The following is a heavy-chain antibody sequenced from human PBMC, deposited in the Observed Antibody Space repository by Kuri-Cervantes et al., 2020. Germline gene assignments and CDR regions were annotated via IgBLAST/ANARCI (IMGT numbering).Heavy chain of an antibody. D-gene: IGHD2-15*01. CDR2: VYPGDSDT. J-gene: IGHJ6*03. Sequence: GGSLRLSCKGSGYSFTRYWIGWVRQMPGKGLEWMGIVYPGDSDTRYRPSFQGQVTISADKSISTAHLQWRSLKASDTAMYYCARLGGLDYYYYYMDVWGKGTTVTVSS. CDR3: ARLGGLDYYYYYMDV. CDR1: GYSFTRYW. V-gene: IGHV5-51*01.